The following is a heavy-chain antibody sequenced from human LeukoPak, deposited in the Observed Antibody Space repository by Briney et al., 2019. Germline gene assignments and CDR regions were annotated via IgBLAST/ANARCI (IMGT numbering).Heavy chain of an antibody. CDR3: ASFEFGSGNYFNAAYFDY. CDR2: VSHSGSA. J-gene: IGHJ4*02. Sequence: PSETLSLTCTVSGYSISSGYYWGWIRQPPGKGLEWIGSVSHSGSAYNNPSLKSRVTISLDTSKNQVSLKLTSVTAADTAVYYCASFEFGSGNYFNAAYFDYWGQGTLVTVSS. D-gene: IGHD3-10*01. CDR1: GYSISSGYY. V-gene: IGHV4-38-2*02.